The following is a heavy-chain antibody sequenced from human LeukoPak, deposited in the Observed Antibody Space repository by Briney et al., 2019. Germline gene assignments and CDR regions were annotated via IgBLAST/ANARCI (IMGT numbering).Heavy chain of an antibody. CDR2: IRYDGSNK. Sequence: GGSLRLSCAASGFTFSNYALHWVRQAPGKGLEWVAFIRYDGSNKYYADSVKGRFTISRDNSKNTLYLQMNSLRAEDTAVYYCAREPIMITFGGVIDDAFDIWGQGTMVTVSS. J-gene: IGHJ3*02. CDR3: AREPIMITFGGVIDDAFDI. D-gene: IGHD3-16*02. V-gene: IGHV3-30*02. CDR1: GFTFSNYA.